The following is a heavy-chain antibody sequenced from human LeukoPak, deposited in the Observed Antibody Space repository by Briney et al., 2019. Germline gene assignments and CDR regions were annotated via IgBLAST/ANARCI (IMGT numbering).Heavy chain of an antibody. CDR1: GFTFSSYA. J-gene: IGHJ4*02. V-gene: IGHV3-23*01. CDR2: ISGSGGST. CDR3: AKDLPRPILCSGGSCYSGGVDY. Sequence: GGSLRLSCAASGFTFSSYAMSWVRQAPGKGLEWVSAISGSGGSTYYVDSVKGRFTISRDNSKNTLYLQMNSLRAEDTAVYYCAKDLPRPILCSGGSCYSGGVDYWGQGTLVTVSS. D-gene: IGHD2-15*01.